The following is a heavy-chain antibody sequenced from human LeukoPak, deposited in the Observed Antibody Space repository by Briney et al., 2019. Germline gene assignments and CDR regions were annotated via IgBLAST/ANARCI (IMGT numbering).Heavy chain of an antibody. CDR1: GFTFDDYT. CDR3: AKGDFWSGYNYGMDV. D-gene: IGHD3-3*01. J-gene: IGHJ6*02. Sequence: GGSLRLSCAASGFTFDDYTMHWVRQAPGKGLEWVSLISWDGGTTYYADSVKGRFTISRDNSKNSLHLQMNSLRTEDTALYYCAKGDFWSGYNYGMDVWGQGTTVTVSS. CDR2: ISWDGGTT. V-gene: IGHV3-43*01.